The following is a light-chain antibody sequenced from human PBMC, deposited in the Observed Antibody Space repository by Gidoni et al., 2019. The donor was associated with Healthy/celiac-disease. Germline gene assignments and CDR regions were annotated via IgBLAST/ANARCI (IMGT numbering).Light chain of an antibody. CDR2: GAS. CDR3: QQYNNWPPAAIT. CDR1: QSVSSN. Sequence: EIVMTQSPATLSVSPGERATLSCRASQSVSSNLAWYQQKPGQAPRLLIYGASTRATGIPARFSGSGSGTEFTLTISSLQSEDFAVYYCQQYNNWPPAAITFXQXTRLEIK. J-gene: IGKJ5*01. V-gene: IGKV3-15*01.